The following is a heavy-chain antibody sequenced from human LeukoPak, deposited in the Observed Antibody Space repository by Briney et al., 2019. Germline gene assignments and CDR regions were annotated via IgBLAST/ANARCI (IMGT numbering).Heavy chain of an antibody. J-gene: IGHJ6*02. Sequence: GASVKVSCKASGYTFTGYYMHWVRQAPGQGLEWMGWINPNSGGTNYAQKFQGRVTMTRDTSISTAYMELSRLRSDDTAVYYCARDPVVLWPYGMDVWGQGTTVTVSS. V-gene: IGHV1-2*02. D-gene: IGHD3-10*01. CDR1: GYTFTGYY. CDR2: INPNSGGT. CDR3: ARDPVVLWPYGMDV.